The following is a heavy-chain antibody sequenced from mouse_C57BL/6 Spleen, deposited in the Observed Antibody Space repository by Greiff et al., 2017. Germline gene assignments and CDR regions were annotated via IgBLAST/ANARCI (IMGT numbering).Heavy chain of an antibody. CDR1: GYTFTSYW. CDR2: IYPGSGST. Sequence: VQLQQPGAELVKPGASVKMSCKASGYTFTSYWITWVKQRPGQGLEWIGDIYPGSGSTNYNEKFKSKATLTVDTASSTAYMQLSSLTSDDSAVYYCARYGSSGAWFAYWGQGTLVTVSA. D-gene: IGHD3-2*02. V-gene: IGHV1-55*01. CDR3: ARYGSSGAWFAY. J-gene: IGHJ3*01.